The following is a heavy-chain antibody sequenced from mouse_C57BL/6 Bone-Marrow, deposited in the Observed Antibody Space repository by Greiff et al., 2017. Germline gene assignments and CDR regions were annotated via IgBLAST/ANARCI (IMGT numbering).Heavy chain of an antibody. CDR3: AREDYGNFDV. J-gene: IGHJ1*03. CDR2: IDPSDSYT. Sequence: QVQLQQPGAELVMPGASVKLSCKASGYTFTSYWMHWVKQRPGQGLEWIGEIDPSDSYTNYNQKFKGKSTLTVDKSSSTAYMQLSSLTSEDSAVYYCAREDYGNFDVWGTGTTGTVSS. D-gene: IGHD1-1*01. V-gene: IGHV1-69*01. CDR1: GYTFTSYW.